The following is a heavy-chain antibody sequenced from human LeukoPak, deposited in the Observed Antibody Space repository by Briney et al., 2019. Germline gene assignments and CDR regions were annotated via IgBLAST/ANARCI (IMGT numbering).Heavy chain of an antibody. V-gene: IGHV3-15*01. J-gene: IGHJ4*02. CDR2: IRGKADGETT. D-gene: IGHD6-13*01. CDR3: ILAAAGPAY. CDR1: GFTFSNAW. Sequence: PGGSLRLSCAASGFTFSNAWMTWVRQAIGKGPEWFGRIRGKADGETTDYAAPVKGRFTISRDDSKNILYLQMNSLTTEDTAVYYCILAAAGPAYWGQGALVTVSS.